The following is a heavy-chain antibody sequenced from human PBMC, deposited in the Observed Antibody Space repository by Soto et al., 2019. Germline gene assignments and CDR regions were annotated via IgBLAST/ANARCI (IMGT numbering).Heavy chain of an antibody. V-gene: IGHV4-39*01. Sequence: SETLSLTCTVSGGSISSSSYYWGWIRQPPGKGLEWIGSIYYSGSTYYNPSLKSRVTISVDTSKNQFSLKLSSVTAADTAVYYCATDYGDYEWPEYFQHWGQGTLVTVSS. CDR1: GGSISSSSYY. CDR2: IYYSGST. J-gene: IGHJ1*01. CDR3: ATDYGDYEWPEYFQH. D-gene: IGHD4-17*01.